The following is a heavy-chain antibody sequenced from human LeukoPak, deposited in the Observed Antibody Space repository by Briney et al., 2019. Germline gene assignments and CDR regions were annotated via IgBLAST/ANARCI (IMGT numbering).Heavy chain of an antibody. CDR3: TRAPSGSMDRGVDAFDI. CDR1: GYTFTSYD. J-gene: IGHJ3*02. D-gene: IGHD3-10*01. V-gene: IGHV1-8*01. CDR2: MNPNSGNT. Sequence: ASVKVSCKASGYTFTSYDINWVRQATGQGLEWMGWMNPNSGNTGYAQKFQGRVTMTRDTSRSTAYMQLNSLRSEDTAVYYCTRAPSGSMDRGVDAFDIWGQGTVVTVSS.